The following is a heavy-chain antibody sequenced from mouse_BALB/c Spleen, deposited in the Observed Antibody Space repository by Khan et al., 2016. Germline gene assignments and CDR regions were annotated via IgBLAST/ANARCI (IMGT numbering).Heavy chain of an antibody. CDR2: ISSDSSTI. CDR3: ARPHYYAMDY. J-gene: IGHJ4*01. CDR1: GFTFSSFG. Sequence: EVQLQESGGGLVQPGGSRRLSCAASGFTFSSFGMHWVRQAPEKGLEWVAYISSDSSTIYYADTVKGRFTISRDNPKNTLFLQMTRLRSEDTAMYYCARPHYYAMDYGGQGTSVTVSS. V-gene: IGHV5-17*02.